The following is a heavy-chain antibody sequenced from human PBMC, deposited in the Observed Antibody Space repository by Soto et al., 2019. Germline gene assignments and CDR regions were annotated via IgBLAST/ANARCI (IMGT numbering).Heavy chain of an antibody. Sequence: ASVKVCCKASGYSFTGCSMHSLRQSPEQGLEWMGWINPNRGDTHYADSVRGRFSLSRDISDNTLHLQMNNLRVEDTAVYYCAREPRYCRGGSCSITGDAYDIWGQGTMVTVSS. CDR2: INPNRGDT. V-gene: IGHV1-2*02. D-gene: IGHD2-15*01. CDR1: GYSFTGCS. CDR3: AREPRYCRGGSCSITGDAYDI. J-gene: IGHJ3*02.